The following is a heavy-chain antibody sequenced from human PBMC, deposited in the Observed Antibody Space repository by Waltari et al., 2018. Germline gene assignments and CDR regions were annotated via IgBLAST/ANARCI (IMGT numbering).Heavy chain of an antibody. CDR3: ARDLGSGSYVGWYFDY. CDR2: INAGNGNT. Sequence: QVQLVQSGAEVKKPGASVKVSCKASGYTFTSYAMHWVRQAPGQRLEWMGWINAGNGNTKDSEKFQGRVTITRDTSASTAYMELSSLRSEDTAVYYCARDLGSGSYVGWYFDYWGQGTLVTVSS. J-gene: IGHJ4*02. V-gene: IGHV1-3*01. CDR1: GYTFTSYA. D-gene: IGHD1-26*01.